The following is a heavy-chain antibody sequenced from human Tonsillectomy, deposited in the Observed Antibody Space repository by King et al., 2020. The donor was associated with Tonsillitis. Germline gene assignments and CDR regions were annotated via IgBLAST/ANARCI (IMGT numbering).Heavy chain of an antibody. CDR1: GFTFGDSA. CDR3: TRGRRD. Sequence: DVQLVESGGGLVQPGRSLRLSCTTSGFTFGDSAMNWFRQSPEKGLEWVGFIRSKANGGTTEIAASGRGRFTISRDDSKSIAYLQMNSLKFEDTAVYYCTRGRRDWGQGTLVTVAS. CDR2: IRSKANGGTT. V-gene: IGHV3-49*03. J-gene: IGHJ4*02.